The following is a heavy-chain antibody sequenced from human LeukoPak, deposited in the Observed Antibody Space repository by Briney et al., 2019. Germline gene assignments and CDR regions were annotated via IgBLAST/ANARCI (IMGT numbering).Heavy chain of an antibody. V-gene: IGHV3-23*01. CDR3: ARMGGYSGYDLNY. D-gene: IGHD5-12*01. Sequence: QAGGSLRLSCAASGFTFSSYAMSWVRQAPGKGLEWVSAISGSGGSTYYADSVKGRFTISRDNSKNTLYLQMNSLRAEDTAVYYCARMGGYSGYDLNYWGQGTLVTVSS. CDR1: GFTFSSYA. CDR2: ISGSGGST. J-gene: IGHJ4*02.